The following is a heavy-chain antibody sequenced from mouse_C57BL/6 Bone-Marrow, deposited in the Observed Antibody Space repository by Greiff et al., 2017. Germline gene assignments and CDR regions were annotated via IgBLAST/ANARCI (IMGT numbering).Heavy chain of an antibody. Sequence: VQLQQSGPELVKPGASVKISCKASGYSFTDYNMNWVKKSNGKSLEWIGVINPNYGTTRYNQKFKGKATLTVDQSSRTAYMQLNSLTSEDSAVYYCARGYDYDYAMDYWGQGTSVTVSS. CDR1: GYSFTDYN. V-gene: IGHV1-39*01. CDR3: ARGYDYDYAMDY. J-gene: IGHJ4*01. CDR2: INPNYGTT. D-gene: IGHD2-4*01.